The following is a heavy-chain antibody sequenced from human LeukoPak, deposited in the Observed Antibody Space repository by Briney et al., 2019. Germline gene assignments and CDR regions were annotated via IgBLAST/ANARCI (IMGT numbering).Heavy chain of an antibody. D-gene: IGHD3-22*01. CDR2: ISGSGGIT. V-gene: IGHV3-23*01. Sequence: GGSLRLSCAGSRFTFSNYGFSSYVMSWVRQAPGKGLEWVSVISGSGGITYYADSVKGRFTVSSDNSKNTLYLQMNSLRAEDTAMYYCAKEPNHSSGYWDYWGQGTLVTVSS. CDR3: AKEPNHSSGYWDY. CDR1: RFTFSNYG. J-gene: IGHJ4*02.